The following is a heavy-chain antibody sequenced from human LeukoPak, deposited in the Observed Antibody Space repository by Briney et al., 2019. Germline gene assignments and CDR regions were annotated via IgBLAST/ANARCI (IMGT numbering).Heavy chain of an antibody. Sequence: SVKVSCKASGGTFSSYAISWVRQAPGQGLEWMGRIIPIFGTANSAQKFQGRVTITTDESTSTAYMELSSLRSEDTAVYSCARDSDIYALGAEYFQHWGQGTLVTVSS. CDR1: GGTFSSYA. V-gene: IGHV1-69*05. CDR2: IIPIFGTA. D-gene: IGHD5/OR15-5a*01. CDR3: ARDSDIYALGAEYFQH. J-gene: IGHJ1*01.